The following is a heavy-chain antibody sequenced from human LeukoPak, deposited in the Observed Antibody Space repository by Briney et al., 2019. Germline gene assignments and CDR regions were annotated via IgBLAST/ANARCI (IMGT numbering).Heavy chain of an antibody. D-gene: IGHD4/OR15-4a*01. CDR3: ARGKVTTVLTWFDP. CDR2: IYYSGHT. J-gene: IGHJ5*02. V-gene: IGHV4-59*01. CDR1: GGSISSYY. Sequence: PSGTLSLTCTVSGGSISSYYWSWIRQPPGKGLEWIGYIYYSGHTYYNPSLESRVTFSVDTSKNQLSLKLSSVTAADTAVYYCARGKVTTVLTWFDPWGQGTLVTVSS.